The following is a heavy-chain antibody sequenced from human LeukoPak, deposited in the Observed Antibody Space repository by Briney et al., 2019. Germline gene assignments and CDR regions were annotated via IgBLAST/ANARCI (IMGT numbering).Heavy chain of an antibody. J-gene: IGHJ6*03. CDR1: GGSISSYY. D-gene: IGHD3-22*01. CDR2: IYISGSGST. V-gene: IGHV4-4*07. Sequence: SETLSLTCTASGGSISSYYWSWIRQPAGKGLEWIGRIYISGSGSTNYNPSLKSRVTISVDTSKNQFSLKLSSVTAADTAVYYCARGYDSSGYYYSPYYYMDVWGKGTTVTISS. CDR3: ARGYDSSGYYYSPYYYMDV.